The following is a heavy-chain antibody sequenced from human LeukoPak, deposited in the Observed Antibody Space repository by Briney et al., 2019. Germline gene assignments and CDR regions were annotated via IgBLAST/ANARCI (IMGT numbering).Heavy chain of an antibody. D-gene: IGHD5-24*01. CDR3: ARAKDGYSYDY. V-gene: IGHV1-8*02. CDR2: MNPNSGNT. Sequence: ASVKVSCKASGGTFSSYAISWVRQATGQGLEWMGWMNPNSGNTGYAQKFQGRVTMTRNTSISTAYMELSSLRSEDTAVYYCARAKDGYSYDYWGQGTLVTVSS. J-gene: IGHJ4*02. CDR1: GGTFSSYA.